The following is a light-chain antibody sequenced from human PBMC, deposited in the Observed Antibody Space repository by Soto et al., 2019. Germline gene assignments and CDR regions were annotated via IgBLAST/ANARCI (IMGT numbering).Light chain of an antibody. Sequence: QSVLTQPASVSGSPGQSITISCTGTSSDVGSYNLVSWYQQHPGKAPKLIIYEVSKRPSGVSNRFSGSKSANTASLTISGLQAEDEADYYCCSYAGSSTKLFGGGTKLTVL. CDR1: SSDVGSYNL. CDR2: EVS. V-gene: IGLV2-23*02. CDR3: CSYAGSSTKL. J-gene: IGLJ2*01.